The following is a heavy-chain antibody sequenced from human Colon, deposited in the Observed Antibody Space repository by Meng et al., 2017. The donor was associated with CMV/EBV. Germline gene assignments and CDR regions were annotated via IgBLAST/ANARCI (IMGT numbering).Heavy chain of an antibody. CDR3: ARDGLGGYCSGGSCYDWFDP. J-gene: IGHJ5*02. Sequence: SVKVSCKASGYTFTGYYMHWVRQAPGQGLEWMGWINPNSGGTNYAQKFQGRVTMTRDTSISTAYMELSRLRSDDTAVYYCARDGLGGYCSGGSCYDWFDPWGQGTLVTVSS. CDR1: GYTFTGYY. CDR2: INPNSGGT. D-gene: IGHD2-15*01. V-gene: IGHV1-2*02.